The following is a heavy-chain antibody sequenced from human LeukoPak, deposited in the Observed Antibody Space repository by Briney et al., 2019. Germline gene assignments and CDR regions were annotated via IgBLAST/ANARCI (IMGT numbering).Heavy chain of an antibody. CDR3: ARWYSSSGYFDY. V-gene: IGHV4-38-2*01. Sequence: PSETLSLTCAVSRYSISSGYYWSWIRQPPGKGLEWIGSIYHSGTTDYNPSLKSRVTISVDTSNNQFSLKLSSVTAADTAVYYCARWYSSSGYFDYWGQGTLVTVSS. CDR2: IYHSGTT. D-gene: IGHD6-6*01. J-gene: IGHJ4*02. CDR1: RYSISSGYY.